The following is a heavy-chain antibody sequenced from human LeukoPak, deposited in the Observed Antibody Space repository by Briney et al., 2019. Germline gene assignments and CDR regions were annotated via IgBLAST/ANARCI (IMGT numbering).Heavy chain of an antibody. Sequence: GASVKVSCKVSGDTLSELTMHWVRQAPGKGLEWMGGFDPGAGEILYAQQFQGRVTMTEDTSTDTAYMELTSLRSEDSGVYFCAGGGIYSLLDYWGQGTLVTVSS. D-gene: IGHD3-10*01. CDR2: FDPGAGEI. J-gene: IGHJ4*02. CDR1: GDTLSELT. V-gene: IGHV1-24*01. CDR3: AGGGIYSLLDY.